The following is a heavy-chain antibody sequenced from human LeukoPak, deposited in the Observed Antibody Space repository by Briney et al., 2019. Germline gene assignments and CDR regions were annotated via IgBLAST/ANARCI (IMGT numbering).Heavy chain of an antibody. CDR2: INAGNGNT. D-gene: IGHD3-10*01. CDR1: GYTFTSYA. J-gene: IGHJ4*02. V-gene: IGHV1-3*01. CDR3: ARLSYGSGTNEDY. Sequence: ASVKVSCKASGYTFTSYAMHWVRQAPGQRLEWMGWINAGNGNTKYSQKFQGRVTITRDTSASTAYMELSSLRSEDTAVYYCARLSYGSGTNEDYWGQGTLVAVSS.